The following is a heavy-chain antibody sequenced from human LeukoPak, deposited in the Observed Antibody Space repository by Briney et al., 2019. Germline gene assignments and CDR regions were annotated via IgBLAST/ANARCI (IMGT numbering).Heavy chain of an antibody. CDR2: IYYSGST. CDR3: ARAGLEMATIGNYYYYYMDV. V-gene: IGHV4-59*01. Sequence: SETLSLTCTVSGGSISSYYWSWIRQPPGKGLEWIGYIYYSGSTNYNPSLKSRVTISVDTSKNQFSLKLSSVTAADTAVYYCARAGLEMATIGNYYYYYMDVWGKGTTVTVSS. J-gene: IGHJ6*03. CDR1: GGSISSYY. D-gene: IGHD5-24*01.